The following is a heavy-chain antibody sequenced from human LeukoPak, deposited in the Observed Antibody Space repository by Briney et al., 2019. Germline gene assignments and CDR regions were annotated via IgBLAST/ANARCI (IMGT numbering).Heavy chain of an antibody. J-gene: IGHJ4*02. CDR2: INQDGTEK. Sequence: PGGSLRLSCAASGFSFSSYWMNRVRQAPGKGLEWVASINQDGTEKYYVDSVKGRFTVSRDNAKNSLYLQMNSLRADDTAVYYCARDLDADYWGQGTLVTVSS. CDR1: GFSFSSYW. CDR3: ARDLDADY. V-gene: IGHV3-7*01.